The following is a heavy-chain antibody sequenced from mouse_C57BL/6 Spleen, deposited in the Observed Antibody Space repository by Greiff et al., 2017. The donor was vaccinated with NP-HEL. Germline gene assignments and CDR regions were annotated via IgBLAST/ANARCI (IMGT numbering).Heavy chain of an antibody. D-gene: IGHD2-10*01. CDR2: IHPNSGST. V-gene: IGHV1-64*01. CDR1: GYTFTSYW. CDR3: ARGPLLTLYWYFDV. Sequence: QVQLQQPGAELVKPGASVKLSCKASGYTFTSYWMHWVKQRPGQGLEWIGMIHPNSGSTNYNEKFKSKATLTVDKSASTAYKQLSSLTSVESAVFYCARGPLLTLYWYFDVWGTGTTVTVSS. J-gene: IGHJ1*03.